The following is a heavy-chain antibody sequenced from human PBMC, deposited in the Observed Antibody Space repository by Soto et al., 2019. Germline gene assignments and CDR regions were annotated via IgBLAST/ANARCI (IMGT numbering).Heavy chain of an antibody. D-gene: IGHD6-13*01. CDR1: AYTFTSYG. V-gene: IGHV1-18*01. Sequence: ASVKVSCKASAYTFTSYGIIWVRQAPGQGLEWIGWISVYNGNTNYAQKSRGRVTMTTDISTTTAYMEMRSLRSDDTAVYYCARSGSSWNLREFDYWGQGTLVTVSS. CDR2: ISVYNGNT. CDR3: ARSGSSWNLREFDY. J-gene: IGHJ4*02.